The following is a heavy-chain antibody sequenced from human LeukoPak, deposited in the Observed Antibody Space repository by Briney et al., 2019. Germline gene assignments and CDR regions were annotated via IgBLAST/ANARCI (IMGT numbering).Heavy chain of an antibody. D-gene: IGHD1-26*01. CDR1: GFSFSNYW. V-gene: IGHV3-74*01. J-gene: IGHJ5*02. CDR3: AKGLQWELPLEH. Sequence: PGGSLRLSCTASGFSFSNYWMHWVRQAPGEGLVWISRINSDGSTTTYADSVKGRFTISRDNAKNTLYLQMNSLRAEDTAIYYCAKGLQWELPLEHWGQGTLVTVSS. CDR2: INSDGSTT.